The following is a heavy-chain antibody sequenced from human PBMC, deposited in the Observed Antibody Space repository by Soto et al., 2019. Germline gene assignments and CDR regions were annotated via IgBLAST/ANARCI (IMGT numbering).Heavy chain of an antibody. CDR3: AKGFYDILTGYDY. CDR1: GVTFSSYA. J-gene: IGHJ4*02. Sequence: GGSLRLSCAASGVTFSSYAMSWVRQAPGKGLEWVSTISGGGGSTYHADSVKGRFTISRDNSKNTLYLQMNGLRAEDTAVYYCAKGFYDILTGYDYWGQGTLVTVSS. CDR2: ISGGGGST. V-gene: IGHV3-23*01. D-gene: IGHD3-9*01.